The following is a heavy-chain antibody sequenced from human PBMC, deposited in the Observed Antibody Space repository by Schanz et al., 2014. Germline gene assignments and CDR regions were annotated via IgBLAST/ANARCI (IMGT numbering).Heavy chain of an antibody. CDR1: GYTFSSYG. CDR3: ARHRFGVFYYGLDV. Sequence: QVQLVQSGAEVKKPGASVKVSCKTSGYTFSSYGITWVRQAPGQGLEWMGWISDYNGKTNYAQKFQDRVIMSTDRSSSTAYLELRSLTSDDSAIYYCARHRFGVFYYGLDVWGQGTTXLVSS. V-gene: IGHV1-18*01. CDR2: ISDYNGKT. J-gene: IGHJ6*02. D-gene: IGHD3-10*01.